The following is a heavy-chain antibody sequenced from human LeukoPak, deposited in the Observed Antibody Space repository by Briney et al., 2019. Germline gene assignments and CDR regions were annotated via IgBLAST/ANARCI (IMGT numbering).Heavy chain of an antibody. CDR3: ARDYYDSSGYIDY. V-gene: IGHV3-30-3*01. CDR1: GFTFSSYA. D-gene: IGHD3-22*01. Sequence: GGSLRLSCAASGFTFSSYAMHWVRQAPGKGLEWVAVISYDGSNKYYADSVKGRFTISRDNSKNTLYLQMNSLRAEDTAVYYCARDYYDSSGYIDYWGQGTLVTVSS. J-gene: IGHJ4*02. CDR2: ISYDGSNK.